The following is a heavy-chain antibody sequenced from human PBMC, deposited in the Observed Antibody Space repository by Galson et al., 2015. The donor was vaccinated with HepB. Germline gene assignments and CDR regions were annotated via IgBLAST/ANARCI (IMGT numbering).Heavy chain of an antibody. D-gene: IGHD3-3*02. CDR3: ARDQALRL. Sequence: SLRLSCAASGFTVSRNYMSWVRQAPGKGLEWVSVLFSGGSIYYADSVKGRFTIFRDNSKNTLYLQMNSLRAEDTAVYYCARDQALRLWGQGTMVTVSS. CDR2: LFSGGSI. J-gene: IGHJ3*01. V-gene: IGHV3-53*01. CDR1: GFTVSRNY.